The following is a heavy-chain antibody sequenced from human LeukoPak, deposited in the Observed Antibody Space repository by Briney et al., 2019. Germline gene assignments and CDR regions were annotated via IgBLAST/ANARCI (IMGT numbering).Heavy chain of an antibody. CDR1: GFTFNTYS. Sequence: GGSLRLSCAASGFTFNTYSMNWVRQAPGKGLEWLSHISDSGSTIHYADSVKGRFTISRDNSQNSLYLQMNSLRAEDTAIYYCARDATTAVGTVYMDVWGKGTTVTISS. CDR3: ARDATTAVGTVYMDV. J-gene: IGHJ6*03. D-gene: IGHD6-13*01. V-gene: IGHV3-48*04. CDR2: ISDSGSTI.